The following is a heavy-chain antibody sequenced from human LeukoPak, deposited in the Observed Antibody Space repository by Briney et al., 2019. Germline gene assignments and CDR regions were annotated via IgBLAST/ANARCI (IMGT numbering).Heavy chain of an antibody. J-gene: IGHJ6*02. V-gene: IGHV4-59*08. CDR3: ARRGAARRYDGMDV. CDR2: IYYTGTT. CDR1: GGFLNSYH. Sequence: SETLSLTCTVSGGFLNSYHWSWFRQSPGKGLEWLGYIYYTGTTTCNPSFKSRVTISLDTSTNQFSLELSSVTAADTAVYYCARRGAARRYDGMDVWGQGTTVTVSS. D-gene: IGHD6-6*01.